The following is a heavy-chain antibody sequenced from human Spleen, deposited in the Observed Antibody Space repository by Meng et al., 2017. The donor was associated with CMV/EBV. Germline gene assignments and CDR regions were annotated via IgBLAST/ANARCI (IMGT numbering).Heavy chain of an antibody. CDR2: IYYSGST. V-gene: IGHV4-59*12. J-gene: IGHJ4*02. CDR3: ASGTYYYGSGYPDY. Sequence: ESLKISCTVSGGSINFYYWSWIRQPPGKGLEWIGSIYYSGSTYYNPSLKSRVTISVDTSKNQFSLKLSSVTAADTAVYYCASGTYYYGSGYPDYWGQGTLVTVSS. CDR1: GGSINFYY. D-gene: IGHD3-10*01.